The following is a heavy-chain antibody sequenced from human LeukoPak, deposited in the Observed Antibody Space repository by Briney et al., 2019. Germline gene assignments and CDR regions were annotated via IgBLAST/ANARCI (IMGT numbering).Heavy chain of an antibody. V-gene: IGHV4-39*01. CDR1: GGSLFSSNSY. J-gene: IGHJ4*02. CDR3: AKQTGSGLFILP. Sequence: PSETLSLTRTVSGGSLFSSNSYWGWIRQPPGTGLEWIGSIYYTGNTYYNASLKSRVTISIDTSKNQFSLKLTSVTAADTAVYYCAKQTGSGLFILPGGQGTLVTVSS. D-gene: IGHD3/OR15-3a*01. CDR2: IYYTGNT.